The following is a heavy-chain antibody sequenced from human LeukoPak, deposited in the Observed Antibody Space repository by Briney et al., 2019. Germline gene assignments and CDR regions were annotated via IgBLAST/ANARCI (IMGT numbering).Heavy chain of an antibody. CDR1: GFTFSSYA. Sequence: GGSLRLSCVASGFTFSSYAMHWVRQAPGKGLEYVSAISNNGGSTYYVNSVKGRFTISRDNSKNTLSLQMGSLRAEDKAVYYCARGDSGSHLDYWGQGSLVTVSS. J-gene: IGHJ4*02. D-gene: IGHD1-26*01. V-gene: IGHV3-64*01. CDR3: ARGDSGSHLDY. CDR2: ISNNGGST.